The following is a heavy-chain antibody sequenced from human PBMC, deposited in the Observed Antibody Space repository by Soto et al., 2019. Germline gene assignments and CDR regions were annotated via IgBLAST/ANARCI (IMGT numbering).Heavy chain of an antibody. D-gene: IGHD2-2*01. Sequence: ASVKVSCKASGYTFTSYYMHWVRQAPGQGLEWMGIINPSGGSTSYAQKFQGRVTMTRDTSTSTVYMELSSLRSEDTAVYYCARDVEYQLLIGYYYYYYGMDVWGQGTTVTVSS. CDR2: INPSGGST. CDR1: GYTFTSYY. V-gene: IGHV1-46*01. J-gene: IGHJ6*02. CDR3: ARDVEYQLLIGYYYYYYGMDV.